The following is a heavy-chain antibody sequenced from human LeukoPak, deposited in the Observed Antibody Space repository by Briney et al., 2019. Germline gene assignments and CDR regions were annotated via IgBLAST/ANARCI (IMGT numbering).Heavy chain of an antibody. CDR1: GFTFSSYG. CDR3: ARLDYYYMDV. J-gene: IGHJ6*03. Sequence: PGRSLRLSCAASGFTFSSYGMHWVRQAPGKGLEWVAVIWYGGSNKYYADSVKGRFTISRDNSKNTLYLQMNSLRAEDTAVYYCARLDYYYMDVWGKGTTVTVSS. CDR2: IWYGGSNK. V-gene: IGHV3-33*08.